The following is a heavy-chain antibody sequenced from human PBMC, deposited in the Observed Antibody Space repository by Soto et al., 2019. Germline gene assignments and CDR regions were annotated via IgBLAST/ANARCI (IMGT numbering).Heavy chain of an antibody. CDR3: TTDIYPQSFVDIYDI. V-gene: IGHV3-7*03. J-gene: IGHJ3*02. CDR2: IKQDGSEK. D-gene: IGHD3-9*01. CDR1: GFTFSSYW. Sequence: PGGSLRLSCAASGFTFSSYWMSWVRQAPGKGLEWVANIKQDGSEKYYVDSVKGRFTISRDNAKNSLYLQMNSLKVEDTGVYFCTTDIYPQSFVDIYDIWGQGTRVTVSS.